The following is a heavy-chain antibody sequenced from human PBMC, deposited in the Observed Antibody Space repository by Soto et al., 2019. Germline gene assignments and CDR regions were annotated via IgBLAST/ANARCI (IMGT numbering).Heavy chain of an antibody. J-gene: IGHJ3*02. CDR3: AKDRIYYDSSGYYVRAFDI. Sequence: GGSLRNSCAASGFPCYSYAMGWVRQAPGEGLEWVSAISGSGGSTYYADSVKGRFAISRDNSKNTLYLQMNSLRAEDTAVYYCAKDRIYYDSSGYYVRAFDIWGQGTMVTVSS. D-gene: IGHD3-22*01. V-gene: IGHV3-23*01. CDR2: ISGSGGST. CDR1: GFPCYSYA.